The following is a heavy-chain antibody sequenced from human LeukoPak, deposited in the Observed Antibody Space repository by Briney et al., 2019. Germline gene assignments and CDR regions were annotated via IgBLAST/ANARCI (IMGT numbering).Heavy chain of an antibody. Sequence: GGSLRLSCAASGFTFSSYGMHWIRQAPGKGLEWVAFISYNGGRKDYTDSVKGRFTISRDDSQSTLYLHMDSLRPDDTAVYYCARDPSAGWYGGEYFQHWGQGALVTVSS. CDR3: ARDPSAGWYGGEYFQH. CDR2: ISYNGGRK. V-gene: IGHV3-30*02. J-gene: IGHJ1*01. CDR1: GFTFSSYG. D-gene: IGHD6-19*01.